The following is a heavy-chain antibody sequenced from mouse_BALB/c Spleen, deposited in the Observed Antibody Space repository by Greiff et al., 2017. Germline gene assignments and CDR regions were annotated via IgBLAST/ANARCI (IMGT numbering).Heavy chain of an antibody. J-gene: IGHJ2*01. CDR1: GFTFSSFG. Sequence: EVMLVESGGGLVQPGGSRKLSCAASGFTFSSFGMHWVRQAPEKGLEWVAYISSGSSTIYYADTVKGRFTISRDNPKNTLFLQMTSLRSEDTAMYYCAREDPYYFDYWGQGTTLTVSS. V-gene: IGHV5-17*02. CDR2: ISSGSSTI. CDR3: AREDPYYFDY.